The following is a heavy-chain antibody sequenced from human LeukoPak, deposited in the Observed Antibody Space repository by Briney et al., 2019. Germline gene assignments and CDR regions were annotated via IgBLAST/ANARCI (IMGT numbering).Heavy chain of an antibody. J-gene: IGHJ5*02. D-gene: IGHD5-18*01. CDR2: INHSGTT. CDR1: GGSFSGYY. CDR3: ASTSPGSTRVSGTGYNYGYWFDP. Sequence: SETLSLTXAVYGGSFSGYYWSWIRQPPGKGLEWIGEINHSGTTNYNPSLKSRVTISVDTSKNQFPLKLSSVTAADTAVYYCASTSPGSTRVSGTGYNYGYWFDPWGQGTLVTVSS. V-gene: IGHV4-34*01.